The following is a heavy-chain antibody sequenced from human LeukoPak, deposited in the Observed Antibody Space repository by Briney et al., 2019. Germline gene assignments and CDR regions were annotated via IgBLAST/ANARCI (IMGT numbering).Heavy chain of an antibody. V-gene: IGHV3-30*02. J-gene: IGHJ4*02. CDR1: GLTFSSTV. CDR2: IRYDGNNK. D-gene: IGHD1-14*01. CDR3: ARTYNPDY. Sequence: GGSLRLSCTASGLTFSSTVMHWVRQAPGKGLEWVSYIRYDGNNKYYGDSVKGRLTVSRDNSKNTLYLQMNSLRVEDTAVYYCARTYNPDYWGQGTLVTVSS.